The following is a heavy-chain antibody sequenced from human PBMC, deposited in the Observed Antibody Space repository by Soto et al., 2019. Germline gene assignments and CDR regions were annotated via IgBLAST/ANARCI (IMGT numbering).Heavy chain of an antibody. J-gene: IGHJ5*02. CDR2: ISGSGGNT. CDR1: GFTFSTFA. CDR3: AKCDVLMTTAGGWCNGFDP. Sequence: EVQLLESGGSLVQPGGSLRLSCAASGFTFSTFAMNWVRQAPGEGLERVSSISGSGGNTQYADSVKGRVTISRDNSMNTLYLQMNTLRAEDTAVYYCAKCDVLMTTAGGWCNGFDPWGQGTLVIVSS. D-gene: IGHD2-21*01. V-gene: IGHV3-23*01.